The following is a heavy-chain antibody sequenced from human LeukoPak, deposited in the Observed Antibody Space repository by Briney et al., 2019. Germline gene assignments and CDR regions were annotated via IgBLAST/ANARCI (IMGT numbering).Heavy chain of an antibody. J-gene: IGHJ4*02. CDR2: IYYSGST. CDR1: GGSISSGGYY. V-gene: IGHV4-31*03. CDR3: ARDYYDSSGYYAFDY. D-gene: IGHD3-22*01. Sequence: SQTLSLTCTVSGGSISSGGYYWSWIRQHPGKGLEWIGFIYYSGSTYDNPSLKSRVTISMDTSRNQFSLKLTSVTAADTAVYYCARDYYDSSGYYAFDYWGQGTLVTVSS.